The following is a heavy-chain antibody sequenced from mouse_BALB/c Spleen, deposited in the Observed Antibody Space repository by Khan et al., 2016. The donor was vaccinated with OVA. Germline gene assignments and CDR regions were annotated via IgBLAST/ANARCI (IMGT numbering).Heavy chain of an antibody. CDR2: KNTSTGEV. CDR1: GFTFTDYS. V-gene: IGHV9-2-1*01. CDR3: ARDGSYDYYIMDY. Sequence: LKKPGETLKISCKASGFTFTDYSIHWVKQALGKGLKWMGWKNTSTGEVTRADDFTGRFAFFLETSGNTAYLQINNLKNEDTATYFCARDGSYDYYIMDYWGQGTSVIVSS. D-gene: IGHD1-1*02. J-gene: IGHJ4*01.